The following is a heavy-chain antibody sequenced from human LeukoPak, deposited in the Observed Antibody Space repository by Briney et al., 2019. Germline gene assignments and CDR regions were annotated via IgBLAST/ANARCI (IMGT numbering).Heavy chain of an antibody. J-gene: IGHJ6*03. V-gene: IGHV1-8*01. D-gene: IGHD3-10*01. Sequence: SVKVSCKASGYTFTSYDINWLRQATGQGLEWMGWMNPNSGNTGYAQKFQGRVTMTRNTSKSTAYMELSSLRSEDTAVYYCAVGGSITMVRGVHREVGSYYYYMDVWGKGTTVTVSS. CDR1: GYTFTSYD. CDR3: AVGGSITMVRGVHREVGSYYYYMDV. CDR2: MNPNSGNT.